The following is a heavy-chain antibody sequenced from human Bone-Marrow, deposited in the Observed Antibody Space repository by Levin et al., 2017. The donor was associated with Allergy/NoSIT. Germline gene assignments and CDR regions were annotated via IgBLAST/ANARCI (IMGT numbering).Heavy chain of an antibody. V-gene: IGHV3-74*01. J-gene: IGHJ4*02. D-gene: IGHD1-26*01. CDR2: INSDGSST. CDR3: VRYSGSRNTFDY. CDR1: GFTFSSYW. Sequence: GGSLRLSCAASGFTFSSYWMHWVRQAPGKGLVWVSRINSDGSSTSYADSVKGRFTISRDNAKNTLSLQMNSLRCEDTAVYYCVRYSGSRNTFDYWGQGTLVTVST.